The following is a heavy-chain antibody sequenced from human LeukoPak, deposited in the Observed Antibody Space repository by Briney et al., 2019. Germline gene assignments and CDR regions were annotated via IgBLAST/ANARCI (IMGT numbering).Heavy chain of an antibody. CDR2: IIPIFGTA. J-gene: IGHJ5*02. D-gene: IGHD3-22*01. V-gene: IGHV1-69*13. CDR1: GGTFSSYA. Sequence: ASVKVSCKASGGTFSSYAISWVRQAPGQGLEWMGGIIPIFGTANYAQKFQGRVTITADESTSTAYMELSSLRSEDTAVYYCARDIRYYDSSGYYPWGQGTLVTVSS. CDR3: ARDIRYYDSSGYYP.